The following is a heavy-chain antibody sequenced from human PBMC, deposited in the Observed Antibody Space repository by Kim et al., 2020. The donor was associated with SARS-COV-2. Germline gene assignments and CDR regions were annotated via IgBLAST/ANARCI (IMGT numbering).Heavy chain of an antibody. Sequence: YDQKHEGRVTMTTDTATNTAYMELRSLRSDDTAIYYCARDEFADYSGVFDYWGQGSLVTVSS. CDR3: ARDEFADYSGVFDY. D-gene: IGHD4-17*01. V-gene: IGHV1-18*01. J-gene: IGHJ4*02.